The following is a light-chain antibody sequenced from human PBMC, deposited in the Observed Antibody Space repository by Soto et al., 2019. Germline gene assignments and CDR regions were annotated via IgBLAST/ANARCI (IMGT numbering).Light chain of an antibody. V-gene: IGKV1-5*03. CDR3: QQYNTYPYT. CDR2: KTS. CDR1: QIITTW. Sequence: DIQMTQSPSTLSASVGDRVTITCRASQIITTWLAWYQQKPGKAPKLLIYKTSSLESGVPSTFSGSGSGTEFTLTISSLQPDDFATYYCQQYNTYPYTFGQGTKLEI. J-gene: IGKJ2*01.